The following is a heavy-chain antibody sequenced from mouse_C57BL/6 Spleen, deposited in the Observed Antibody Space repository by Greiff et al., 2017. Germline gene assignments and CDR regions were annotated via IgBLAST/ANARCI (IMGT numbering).Heavy chain of an antibody. CDR2: ISDGGSYT. Sequence: EVMLVESGGGLVKPGGSLKLSCAASGFTFSSYAMSWVRQTPEKRLEWVATISDGGSYTYYPDNVKGRFTISRDNAKNNLYLQMSHLKSEDTAMYYCAKGVKGDYDAFAYWGQGTLVTVSA. V-gene: IGHV5-4*03. J-gene: IGHJ3*01. D-gene: IGHD2-4*01. CDR1: GFTFSSYA. CDR3: AKGVKGDYDAFAY.